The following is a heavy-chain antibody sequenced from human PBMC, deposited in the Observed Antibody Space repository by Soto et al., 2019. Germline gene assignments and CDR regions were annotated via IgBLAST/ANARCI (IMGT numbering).Heavy chain of an antibody. CDR2: IKSKTDGGTT. CDR3: TTGKAILFP. CDR1: GFTFSNAW. J-gene: IGHJ5*02. Sequence: VGSLRLSCAVSGFTFSNAWMSWVRQAPGKGLEWVGRIKSKTDGGTTDYAAPVKGRFTISRDDSKNTLYLQMNSLKTEDTAVYHRTTGKAILFPWGQGTLVTVSS. D-gene: IGHD3-9*01. V-gene: IGHV3-15*01.